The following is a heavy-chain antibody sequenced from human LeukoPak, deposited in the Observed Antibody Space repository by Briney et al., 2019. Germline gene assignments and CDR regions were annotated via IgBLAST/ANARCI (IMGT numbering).Heavy chain of an antibody. CDR1: GYTFTSNG. CDR2: ISAYNGNT. D-gene: IGHD6-13*01. CDR3: ARALAAAGNWFDP. Sequence: ASVKVSCKASGYTFTSNGISWGRQAPGQGLEWMGWISAYNGNTNCAQKLQRRVTMTTDTSTSTAYLELRSMSSDATAVYYCARALAAAGNWFDPWGQGTLVTVSS. V-gene: IGHV1-18*01. J-gene: IGHJ5*02.